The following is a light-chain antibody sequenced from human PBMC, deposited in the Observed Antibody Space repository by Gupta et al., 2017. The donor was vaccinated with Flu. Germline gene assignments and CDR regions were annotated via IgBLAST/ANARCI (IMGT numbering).Light chain of an antibody. CDR2: GAS. Sequence: EIVMTQSPATLSVSPGERATLSCRASQSVSNDLAWYQQKPGQAPRLLIYGASTRATGIAARFSGSGCGTEFTLTISSRQSEDFAVYYCQQYKNWPPITFGGGTKVEIK. CDR1: QSVSND. V-gene: IGKV3-15*01. J-gene: IGKJ4*01. CDR3: QQYKNWPPIT.